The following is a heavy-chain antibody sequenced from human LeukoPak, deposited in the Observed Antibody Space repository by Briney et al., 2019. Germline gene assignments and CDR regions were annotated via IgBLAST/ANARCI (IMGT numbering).Heavy chain of an antibody. J-gene: IGHJ5*02. CDR2: INHSGST. D-gene: IGHD6-13*01. CDR1: GFTFSNYW. V-gene: IGHV4-34*01. Sequence: GSLRLSCAVSGFTFSNYWMSWIRQPPGKGLEWIGEINHSGSTNYNPSLKSRVTISVDTSKNQFSLKLSSVTAADTAVYYCASGLKRHSSSSLGSWFDPWGQGTLVTVSS. CDR3: ASGLKRHSSSSLGSWFDP.